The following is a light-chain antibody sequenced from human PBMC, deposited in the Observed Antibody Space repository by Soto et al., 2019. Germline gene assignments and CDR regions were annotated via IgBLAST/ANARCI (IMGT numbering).Light chain of an antibody. CDR2: GAS. Sequence: DIQMTQSPASLSASVGDRVTITCRASQYIDYFLSWYQQKRGQAPKLLIYGASTLVSGVPSKFSGSGSGTDFTLTIGSLEPDDFATYYCQQSYSTPRTFGQGTKVEI. CDR1: QYIDYF. J-gene: IGKJ1*01. V-gene: IGKV1-39*01. CDR3: QQSYSTPRT.